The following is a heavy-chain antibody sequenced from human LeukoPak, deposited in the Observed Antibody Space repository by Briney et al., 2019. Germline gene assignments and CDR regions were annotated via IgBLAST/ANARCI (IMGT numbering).Heavy chain of an antibody. J-gene: IGHJ4*02. CDR2: TSSGLNVK. D-gene: IGHD3-10*01. V-gene: IGHV3-30-3*01. CDR1: GFTFRNYV. Sequence: QPGGSLRLSCAASGFTFRNYVIHWVRQAPGKGQEWVAVTSSGLNVKLYADSVKGRFTISRDNSRSTLYLQMNSLRPEDTAIYYCAREGYYGSGSPPSLYFDYWGQGTLVTVSS. CDR3: AREGYYGSGSPPSLYFDY.